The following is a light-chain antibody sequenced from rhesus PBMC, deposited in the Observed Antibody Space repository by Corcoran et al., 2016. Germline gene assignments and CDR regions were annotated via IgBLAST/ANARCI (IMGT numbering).Light chain of an antibody. V-gene: IGKV1-22*01. Sequence: DIQMTQSPSSLSASVGDTVTITCRASQSISSWLDWYQQKPGKAPKLLNYKASSLQSGVPSRFSGSGSGTDFTLTSSSLQPEDFATYYCRQYSSSPLTFGGGTKVEIK. J-gene: IGKJ4*01. CDR3: RQYSSSPLT. CDR2: KAS. CDR1: QSISSW.